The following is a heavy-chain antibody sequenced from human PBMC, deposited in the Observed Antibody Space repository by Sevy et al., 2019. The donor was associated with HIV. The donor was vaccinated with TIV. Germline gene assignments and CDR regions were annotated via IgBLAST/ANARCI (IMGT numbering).Heavy chain of an antibody. Sequence: GGSLRLSCAASGFIFSTYTMTWVRQAPGKGLEWVSGISGSGGSTYYADSLKGRFTIFGDNSKNTVYLQMNSLRAEDTAVYYCAKGDRTFYGLDVWGQRTTVTVSS. J-gene: IGHJ6*02. D-gene: IGHD2-15*01. CDR1: GFIFSTYT. V-gene: IGHV3-23*01. CDR3: AKGDRTFYGLDV. CDR2: ISGSGGST.